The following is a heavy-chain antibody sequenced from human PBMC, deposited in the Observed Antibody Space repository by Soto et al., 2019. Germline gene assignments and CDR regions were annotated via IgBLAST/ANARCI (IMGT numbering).Heavy chain of an antibody. CDR3: AKQGGKYGIRSFDP. J-gene: IGHJ5*02. CDR1: GGSISSGGYS. D-gene: IGHD1-1*01. CDR2: IYHSGNT. V-gene: IGHV4-30-2*01. Sequence: SETLSLTCAVSGGSISSGGYSWSWIRQPPGKGLEWIGYIYHSGNTKYNPSLKSRVTISVDTSKNQFSLRLTSVTAADTAVYYCAKQGGKYGIRSFDPWGQGTLVTVSS.